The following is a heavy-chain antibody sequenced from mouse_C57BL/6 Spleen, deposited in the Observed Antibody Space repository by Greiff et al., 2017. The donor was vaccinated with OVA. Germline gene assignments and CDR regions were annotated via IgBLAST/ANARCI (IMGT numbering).Heavy chain of an antibody. CDR3: ATYYGSSYEGGFDY. CDR2: INPNNGGT. V-gene: IGHV1-26*01. D-gene: IGHD1-1*01. CDR1: GYTFTDYY. J-gene: IGHJ2*01. Sequence: EVQLQQSGPELVKPGASVKISCKASGYTFTDYYMNWVKQSHGKSLEWIGDINPNNGGTSYNQKFKGKATLTVDKSSSTAYMELRSLTSEDSAVYYCATYYGSSYEGGFDYWGQGTTLTVSS.